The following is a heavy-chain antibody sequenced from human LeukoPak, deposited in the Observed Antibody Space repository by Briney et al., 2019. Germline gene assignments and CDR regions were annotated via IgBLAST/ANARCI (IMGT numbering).Heavy chain of an antibody. J-gene: IGHJ6*03. D-gene: IGHD2-2*01. CDR1: GGSFSGYY. Sequence: SETLSLTCAVYGGSFSGYYWSWIRQPPGKGLEWIGEINHSGSTNYNPSLKSRVTISVDTSKNQFSLKLSSVTAADTAVYYCARHGCSSTSCFLLYYYYMDVWGKGTTVTVSS. CDR2: INHSGST. V-gene: IGHV4-34*01. CDR3: ARHGCSSTSCFLLYYYYMDV.